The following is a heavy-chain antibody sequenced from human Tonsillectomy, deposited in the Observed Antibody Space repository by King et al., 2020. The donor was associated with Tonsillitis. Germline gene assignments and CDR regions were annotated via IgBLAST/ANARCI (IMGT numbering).Heavy chain of an antibody. CDR1: GGSISSYY. CDR3: ARHGFYYDSSGRQNLVFDY. CDR2: IYYSGST. Sequence: QLQESGPGLVKPSETLSLTCTVSGGSISSYYWSWIRQPPGKGLEWIGYIYYSGSTNYNPSLKSRVTISVDTSKNQFSLNLSSVTAADTAVYYCARHGFYYDSSGRQNLVFDYWGQGTLVTVSS. J-gene: IGHJ4*02. V-gene: IGHV4-59*01. D-gene: IGHD3-22*01.